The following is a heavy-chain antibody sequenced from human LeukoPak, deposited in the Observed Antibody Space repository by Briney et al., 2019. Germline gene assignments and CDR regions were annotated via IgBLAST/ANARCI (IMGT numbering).Heavy chain of an antibody. CDR3: AKSSTDTKGVMIVVVITDAFDI. Sequence: PGGSLRLSCAASGFTFSSYAMSWVRQAPGKGLEWVSAISGSGGSTYYADSVKGRFTISRDNSKNTLYLQMNSLRAEDTAVYYCAKSSTDTKGVMIVVVITDAFDIWGQGTMVTVSS. V-gene: IGHV3-23*01. J-gene: IGHJ3*02. D-gene: IGHD3-22*01. CDR2: ISGSGGST. CDR1: GFTFSSYA.